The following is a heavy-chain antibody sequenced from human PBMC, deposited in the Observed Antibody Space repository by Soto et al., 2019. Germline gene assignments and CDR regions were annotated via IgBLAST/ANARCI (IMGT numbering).Heavy chain of an antibody. D-gene: IGHD3-16*02. J-gene: IGHJ4*02. Sequence: GESLKISCKASGYSFTSYWIGWVRQMPGKGLELLGIIYPSDSDARYSPSFQGQVTISADKSISTAYLQWSSLKASDSAMYYCANTFGWRYRYPIRYWGQGTLVTVSS. CDR1: GYSFTSYW. CDR2: IYPSDSDA. V-gene: IGHV5-51*01. CDR3: ANTFGWRYRYPIRY.